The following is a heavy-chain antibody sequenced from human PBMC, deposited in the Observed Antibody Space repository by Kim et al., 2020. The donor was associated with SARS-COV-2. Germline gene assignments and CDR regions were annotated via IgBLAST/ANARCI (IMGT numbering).Heavy chain of an antibody. CDR2: INTNTGNP. CDR3: ARDPPSYYDILTGPDY. D-gene: IGHD3-9*01. CDR1: GYTFTSYA. Sequence: ASVKVSCKASGYTFTSYAMNWVRQAPGQGLEWMGWINTNTGNPTYAQGFTGRFVFSLDTSVSTAYLQISSLKAEDTAVYYCARDPPSYYDILTGPDYWGQGTLVTVSS. V-gene: IGHV7-4-1*02. J-gene: IGHJ4*02.